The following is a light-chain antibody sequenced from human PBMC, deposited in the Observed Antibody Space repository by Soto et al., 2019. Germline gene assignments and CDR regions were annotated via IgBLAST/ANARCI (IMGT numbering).Light chain of an antibody. Sequence: DIQMTQSPSTLSGSVGDRVTITCRASQTISSWLAWYQQKPGKAPKLLIYNASTLKSGVPSRFSGSGSGTEFTLTISSLQPDDFATYYCQHYNNYSLAFGQGTKVELK. V-gene: IGKV1-5*03. J-gene: IGKJ1*01. CDR3: QHYNNYSLA. CDR2: NAS. CDR1: QTISSW.